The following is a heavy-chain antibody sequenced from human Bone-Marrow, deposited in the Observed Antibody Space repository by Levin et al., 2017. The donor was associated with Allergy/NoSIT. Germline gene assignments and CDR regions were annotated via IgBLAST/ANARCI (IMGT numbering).Heavy chain of an antibody. CDR1: GFTFSRYA. CDR3: AKVPCSGDCYLLDY. D-gene: IGHD2-21*02. Sequence: TGGSLRLSCAASGFTFSRYAMSWVRQAPGKGLEWVSTITSSGGSTYYADSVKGRFTISRDNSKNTLYLQMNSLRAEDTAVYYCAKVPCSGDCYLLDYWGQGTLVTVSS. V-gene: IGHV3-23*01. CDR2: ITSSGGST. J-gene: IGHJ4*02.